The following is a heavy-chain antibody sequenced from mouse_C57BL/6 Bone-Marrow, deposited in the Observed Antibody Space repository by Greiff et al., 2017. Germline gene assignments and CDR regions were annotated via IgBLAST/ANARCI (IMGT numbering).Heavy chain of an antibody. CDR3: ARSSTFIYYFDY. Sequence: VQLQQSGAELVKPGASVKMSCTASGFTFTTYPIEWMKQNHGKSLEWIGNFHPYNDDTKYNEKFKGKATLTVEKSSNTVYLELSRLTSDDSSVYYCARSSTFIYYFDYWGQGTTLTVSS. CDR2: FHPYNDDT. D-gene: IGHD5-1*01. CDR1: GFTFTTYP. J-gene: IGHJ2*01. V-gene: IGHV1-47*01.